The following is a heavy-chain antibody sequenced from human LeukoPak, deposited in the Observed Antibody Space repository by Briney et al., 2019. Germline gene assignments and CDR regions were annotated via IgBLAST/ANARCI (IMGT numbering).Heavy chain of an antibody. D-gene: IGHD1-26*01. Sequence: GGSLRLSCAASGFTFSSSAMSGVRQAPGKGLEWVSAISGIGGSTYYADSVKGRFTISRDNSKNTLYLQMNSLRAEDTAVYYCARSGARTSLYYFDYWGQGTLVTVSS. CDR1: GFTFSSSA. CDR2: ISGIGGST. CDR3: ARSGARTSLYYFDY. J-gene: IGHJ4*02. V-gene: IGHV3-23*01.